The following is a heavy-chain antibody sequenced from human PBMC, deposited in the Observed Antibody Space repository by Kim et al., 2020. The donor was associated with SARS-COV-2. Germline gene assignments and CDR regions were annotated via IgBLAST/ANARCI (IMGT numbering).Heavy chain of an antibody. D-gene: IGHD3-22*01. CDR2: IYPGDSDT. V-gene: IGHV5-51*01. Sequence: GESLKISCKGSGYSFTSYWIGWVRQMPGKGLEWMGIIYPGDSDTRYSPSFQGQVTISADKSISTAYLQWSSLKASDTAMYYCARPDYYDSSGYYFEYYFDYWGQGTLVTVSS. CDR1: GYSFTSYW. J-gene: IGHJ4*02. CDR3: ARPDYYDSSGYYFEYYFDY.